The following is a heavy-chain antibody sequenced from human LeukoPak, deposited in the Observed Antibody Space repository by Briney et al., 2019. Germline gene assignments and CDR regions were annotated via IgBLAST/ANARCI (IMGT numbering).Heavy chain of an antibody. V-gene: IGHV1-3*01. J-gene: IGHJ4*02. CDR2: INAGNGNT. D-gene: IGHD3-9*01. CDR3: ARDFRVLRYFDWLIKPAYFDY. Sequence: GASVKVSCKASGYTFTSYAMHWVRQAPGQRLEWMGWINAGNGNTKYSQKLQGRVTITRDTSASTAYMELSSLRSEDTAVYYCARDFRVLRYFDWLIKPAYFDYWGQGTLVTVSS. CDR1: GYTFTSYA.